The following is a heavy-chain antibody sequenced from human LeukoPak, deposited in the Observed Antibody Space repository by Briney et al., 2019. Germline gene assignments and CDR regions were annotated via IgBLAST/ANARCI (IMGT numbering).Heavy chain of an antibody. CDR1: GFTFSNYA. CDR2: VSGSGTST. Sequence: PGGSLRLSCAAPGFTFSNYAMTWVRQAPGKGLEWVSAVSGSGTSTYYADSVKGRFTISRDNFRSTLHLQMNSLKAEDTAVYYCAPGRDSRGYLALDYWGQGTLVSVSS. CDR3: APGRDSRGYLALDY. J-gene: IGHJ4*02. V-gene: IGHV3-23*01. D-gene: IGHD3-22*01.